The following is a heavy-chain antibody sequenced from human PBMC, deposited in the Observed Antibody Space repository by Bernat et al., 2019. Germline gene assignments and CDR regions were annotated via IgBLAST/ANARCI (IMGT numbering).Heavy chain of an antibody. CDR1: GLNFATYW. J-gene: IGHJ6*04. Sequence: QLVESGGALVQPGGSLRLSCAASGLNFATYWMHWVRQAPGKGLVWDSRINGDGSIFYADSVKGRFTISRDNAKKMLFLQMNSLRVEDTAVYFCAADTYYGPDIWGKGTTVTVSS. V-gene: IGHV3-74*01. D-gene: IGHD3-10*01. CDR2: INGDGSI. CDR3: AADTYYGPDI.